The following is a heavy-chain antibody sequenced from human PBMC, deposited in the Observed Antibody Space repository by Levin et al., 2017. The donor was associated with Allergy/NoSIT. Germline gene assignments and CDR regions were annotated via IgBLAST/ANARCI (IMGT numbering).Heavy chain of an antibody. CDR3: ARVAWGTRPWGMDV. Sequence: SETLSLTCAVYGGSFSGYYWSWIRQPPGKGLEWIGEINHSGSTNYNPSLKSRVTISVDTSKNQFSLKLSSVTAADTAVYYCARVAWGTRPWGMDVWGQGTTVTVSS. CDR1: GGSFSGYY. CDR2: INHSGST. J-gene: IGHJ6*02. V-gene: IGHV4-34*01. D-gene: IGHD1-7*01.